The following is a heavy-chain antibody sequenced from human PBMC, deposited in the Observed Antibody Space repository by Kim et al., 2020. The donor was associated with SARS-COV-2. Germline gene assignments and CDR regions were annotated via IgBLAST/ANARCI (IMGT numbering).Heavy chain of an antibody. CDR1: GYTFTDYY. CDR2: INPDYGGT. D-gene: IGHD2-15*01. CDR3: ASDSAAAVVDIDY. Sequence: ASVKVSCKTSGYTFTDYYIHWVRQAPGQGLEWMGWINPDYGGTRFAQKVQGRVTMTTDTSTSTAYMELSGLRSDDTAMYYCASDSAAAVVDIDYW. V-gene: IGHV1-2*02. J-gene: IGHJ4*01.